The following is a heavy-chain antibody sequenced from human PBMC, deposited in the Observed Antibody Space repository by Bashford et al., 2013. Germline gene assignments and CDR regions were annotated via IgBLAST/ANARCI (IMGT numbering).Heavy chain of an antibody. CDR3: SQEEYSGDAKYFDH. CDR2: IDRGDGST. J-gene: IGHJ4*03. CDR1: GLTVRTFA. V-gene: IGHV3-23*01. D-gene: IGHD5-12*01. Sequence: GGSLRLSCVASGLTVRTFAVNWVRQAPGKGAGVGSQGIDRGDGSTEHADSVKGRFTISRDDSKNTVYLQMNSLTVEDTAVYYCSQEEYSGDAKYFDHWGPG.